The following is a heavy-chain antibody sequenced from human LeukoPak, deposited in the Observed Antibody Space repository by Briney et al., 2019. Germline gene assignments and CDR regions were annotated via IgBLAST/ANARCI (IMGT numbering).Heavy chain of an antibody. J-gene: IGHJ4*02. V-gene: IGHV4-34*01. D-gene: IGHD7-27*01. CDR3: ARANGRWESKLGPISDFDY. CDR2: INHSGST. CDR1: GGSFSGYY. Sequence: SETLSLTCAVYGGSFSGYYWSWIRQPPGKGLEWIGEINHSGSTNYNPSLKSRVTISVDTSKNQFSLQLNSVTPEDTAVYYCARANGRWESKLGPISDFDYWGQGTLVTVSS.